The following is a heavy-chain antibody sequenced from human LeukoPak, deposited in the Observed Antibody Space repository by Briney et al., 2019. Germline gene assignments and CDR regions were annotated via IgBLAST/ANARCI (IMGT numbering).Heavy chain of an antibody. CDR3: AIGMLWGAAADY. CDR1: GYTFTGYY. V-gene: IGHV1-2*02. CDR2: IDPNSGGT. J-gene: IGHJ4*02. Sequence: ASVKVSCKASGYTFTGYYMHWVRQAPGQGLEWMGWIDPNSGGTDYAQKFQGRVTMTRDTSISTAYMELTRLRSDDTAMYYCAIGMLWGAAADYWGQGTLVTVPS. D-gene: IGHD3-10*01.